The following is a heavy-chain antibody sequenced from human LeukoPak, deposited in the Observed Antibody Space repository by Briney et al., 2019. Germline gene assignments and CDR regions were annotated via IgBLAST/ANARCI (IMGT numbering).Heavy chain of an antibody. Sequence: GGSLRLSCAASGFTVSSNYMSWVRQAPGKGLEWVSVIYSGGSTYYADSVKGRFTISRDNSKNTLYLQMNSLRAEDTAVYYCAPKPSDIVVVPAARPVQNWFDPWGQGTLVTVSS. J-gene: IGHJ5*01. CDR2: IYSGGST. CDR1: GFTVSSNY. D-gene: IGHD2-2*01. V-gene: IGHV3-66*01. CDR3: APKPSDIVVVPAARPVQNWFDP.